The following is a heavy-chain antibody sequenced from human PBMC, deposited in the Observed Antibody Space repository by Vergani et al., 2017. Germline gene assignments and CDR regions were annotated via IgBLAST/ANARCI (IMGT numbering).Heavy chain of an antibody. CDR2: ISSSSSTI. J-gene: IGHJ6*02. CDR3: ARDFCTNCVCYRRLGSYGMDV. CDR1: GFTFSSYS. V-gene: IGHV3-48*02. D-gene: IGHD2-8*01. Sequence: EVQLVESGGGLVQPGGSLRLSCAASGFTFSSYSMNWVRQAPGKGLEWVSYISSSSSTIYYADSVKGRFTISTDNAKNSLYLQMNSLRDEDTAVYYCARDFCTNCVCYRRLGSYGMDVWGQGTTVTVSS.